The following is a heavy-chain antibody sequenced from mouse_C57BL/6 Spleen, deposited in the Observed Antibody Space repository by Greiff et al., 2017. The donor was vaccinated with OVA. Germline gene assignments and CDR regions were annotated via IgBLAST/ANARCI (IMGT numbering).Heavy chain of an antibody. D-gene: IGHD1-1*01. J-gene: IGHJ1*03. Sequence: QVQLQQSGPGLVQPSQSLSISCTASGFSLTSYGVHWVRQSPGKGLEWLGVIWRGGSTDYNAAFITRLGISKDNSTSQVFFKMDSLQADDTAIYYCAGESLDGSSYWYFDDWGTGTTVTVSS. CDR3: AGESLDGSSYWYFDD. V-gene: IGHV2-2*01. CDR2: IWRGGST. CDR1: GFSLTSYG.